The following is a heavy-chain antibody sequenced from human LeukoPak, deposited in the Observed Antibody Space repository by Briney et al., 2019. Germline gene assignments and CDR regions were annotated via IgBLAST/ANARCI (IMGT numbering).Heavy chain of an antibody. CDR3: ARRRDGYNYVDY. CDR1: GSSFTSYW. CDR2: IYPGDSDT. J-gene: IGHJ4*02. V-gene: IGHV5-51*01. D-gene: IGHD5-24*01. Sequence: GEPLHISCKGSGSSFTSYWIGWVRQMPGKVLEWMGIIYPGDSDTRYSPSFQGQVNISADKSISTAYLQWSSLKASDTAMYYCARRRDGYNYVDYWGQGTLVTVSS.